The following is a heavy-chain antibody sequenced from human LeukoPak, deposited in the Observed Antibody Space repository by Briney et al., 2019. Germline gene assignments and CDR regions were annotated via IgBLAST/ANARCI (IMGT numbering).Heavy chain of an antibody. V-gene: IGHV4-34*01. CDR3: ARGAPGY. Sequence: PSETLSLTCAVYGGSFSGYSWTWIPQPPGKGLEWIGEINHSGSTNYNPSLKSRVTISVDTSKNQFSLKLTSVTAADTAVYYCARGAPGYWGQGTLVTVSS. J-gene: IGHJ4*02. CDR2: INHSGST. CDR1: GGSFSGYS.